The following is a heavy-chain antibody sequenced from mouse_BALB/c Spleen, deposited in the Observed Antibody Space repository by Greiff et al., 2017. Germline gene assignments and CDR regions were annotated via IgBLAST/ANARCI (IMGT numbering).Heavy chain of an antibody. CDR3: ARYDGYYNFFDY. CDR2: ISYSGST. V-gene: IGHV3-2*02. D-gene: IGHD2-3*01. CDR1: GYSITSDYA. J-gene: IGHJ2*01. Sequence: VQLQQSGPGLVKPSQSLSLTCTVTGYSITSDYAWNWIRQFPGNKLEWMGYISYSGSTSYNPSLKSRISITRDTSKNQFFLQLNSVTTEDTATYYCARYDGYYNFFDYWGQGTTLTVSS.